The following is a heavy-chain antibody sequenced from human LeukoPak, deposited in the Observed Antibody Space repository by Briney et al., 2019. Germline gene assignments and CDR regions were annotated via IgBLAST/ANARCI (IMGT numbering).Heavy chain of an antibody. V-gene: IGHV3-23*01. J-gene: IGHJ4*02. CDR1: GFTFSTYV. CDR3: AKDMVSHYYGSGSYYLNY. CDR2: IVGSGTIT. Sequence: PGGSLRLSCAASGFTFSTYVMTWVRQAPGKGLEWVSSIVGSGTITYYADSVKGRFTISRDNSKNTVYLQMNSLRAEDTAVYYCAKDMVSHYYGSGSYYLNYWGQGTLVTVSS. D-gene: IGHD3-10*01.